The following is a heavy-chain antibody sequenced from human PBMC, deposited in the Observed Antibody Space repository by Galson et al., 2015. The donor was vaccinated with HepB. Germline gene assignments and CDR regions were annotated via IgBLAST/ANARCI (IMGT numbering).Heavy chain of an antibody. CDR1: GFTFSNYG. CDR2: IWYDGTNK. V-gene: IGHV3-33*01. Sequence: SLRLSCAASGFTFSNYGMHWVRQAPGKGLEWVAVIWYDGTNKYYADSVKGRFTISRDNSQNTLYLQMSSLRPGDTAVYYCTRDSFYFDYRGGPDSWGQGTLVTVSS. D-gene: IGHD2-15*01. CDR3: TRDSFYFDYRGGPDS. J-gene: IGHJ4*02.